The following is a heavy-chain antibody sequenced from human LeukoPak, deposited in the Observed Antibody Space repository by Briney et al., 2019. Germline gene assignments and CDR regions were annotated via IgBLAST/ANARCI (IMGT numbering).Heavy chain of an antibody. Sequence: AGGSLRLSCAASGFTFSSYGMHWVRQAPGKGLEWVAFIRYDGSNKYYADSVKGRFTISRDNSKNTLYLQMNSLRAEDTAVYYCAKDQGILTVVRGVSGWGQGTLVTVSS. V-gene: IGHV3-30*02. CDR1: GFTFSSYG. J-gene: IGHJ4*02. D-gene: IGHD3-10*01. CDR3: AKDQGILTVVRGVSG. CDR2: IRYDGSNK.